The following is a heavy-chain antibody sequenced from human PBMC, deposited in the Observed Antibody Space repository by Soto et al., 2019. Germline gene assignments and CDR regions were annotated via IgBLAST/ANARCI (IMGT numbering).Heavy chain of an antibody. CDR3: ARGIVGATRA. V-gene: IGHV4-4*02. J-gene: IGHJ5*02. CDR1: GGSISSSNW. D-gene: IGHD1-26*01. Sequence: QVQLQESGPGLVKPSGTLSLTCAVSGGSISSSNWWSWVRQPPGKGLEWIGEIYYSGSTTNYNPSLKRRVTISVDGSKNEFSLSLSSVTAADTAVYYCARGIVGATRAWGQGTLVTVSS. CDR2: IYYSGSTT.